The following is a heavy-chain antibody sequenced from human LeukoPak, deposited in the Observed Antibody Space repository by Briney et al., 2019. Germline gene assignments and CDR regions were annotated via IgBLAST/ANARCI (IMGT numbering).Heavy chain of an antibody. CDR1: GVTVSSNY. CDR3: ARDSADGDYVPGPMAV. J-gene: IGHJ6*04. CDR2: IYSGGST. V-gene: IGHV3-53*01. D-gene: IGHD4-17*01. Sequence: PGGSVRLSCAASGVTVSSNYMSWVRQAPGQGLEWVSGIYSGGSTYYANSVKSLTTISRDNSKNTLYLQMNSLRAEDTAEYYCARDSADGDYVPGPMAVWGKETTATVSS.